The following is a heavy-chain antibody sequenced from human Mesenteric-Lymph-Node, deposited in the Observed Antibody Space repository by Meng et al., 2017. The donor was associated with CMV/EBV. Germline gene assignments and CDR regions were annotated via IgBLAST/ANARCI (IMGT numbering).Heavy chain of an antibody. CDR2: INGDGTTT. D-gene: IGHD2-2*01. Sequence: GESLKISCATSGFTFSNFWMYWVRQGPGKRLVWVSHINGDGTTTKYADSVKGRFTISRDNSKNTLYLQMNSLRAEDTAVYYCARGRGCSSTSCSGGWFDPWGQGTLVTVSS. J-gene: IGHJ5*02. CDR3: ARGRGCSSTSCSGGWFDP. CDR1: GFTFSNFW. V-gene: IGHV3-74*03.